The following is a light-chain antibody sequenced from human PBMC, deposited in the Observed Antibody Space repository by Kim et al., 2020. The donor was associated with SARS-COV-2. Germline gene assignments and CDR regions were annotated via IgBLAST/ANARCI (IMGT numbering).Light chain of an antibody. CDR1: KLDDKY. J-gene: IGLJ2*01. Sequence: VSPGQTASITCSGDKLDDKYAGWYQQRPGQSPVLVIYQDSKRPSGIPERFSGSNSGDTAILTISGTQAIDEAAYYCQAWDNSTVIFGRGTQLTVL. V-gene: IGLV3-1*01. CDR3: QAWDNSTVI. CDR2: QDS.